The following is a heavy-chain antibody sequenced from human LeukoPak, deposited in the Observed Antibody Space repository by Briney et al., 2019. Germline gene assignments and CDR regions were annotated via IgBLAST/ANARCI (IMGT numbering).Heavy chain of an antibody. CDR3: ARGGIYYYDSSGPSEGY. J-gene: IGHJ4*02. CDR2: ISSSSSYI. Sequence: GGSLRLSCAASGFTFSSYSMNWVRQAPGKGLEWVSSISSSSSYIYYADSVKGRFTISRDNAKNSLYLQMNSLRAEDTAVHYCARGGIYYYDSSGPSEGYWGQGTLVTVSS. D-gene: IGHD3-22*01. CDR1: GFTFSSYS. V-gene: IGHV3-21*01.